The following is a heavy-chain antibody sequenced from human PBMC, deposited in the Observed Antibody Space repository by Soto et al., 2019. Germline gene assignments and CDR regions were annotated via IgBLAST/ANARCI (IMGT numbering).Heavy chain of an antibody. CDR3: ATSQKGYNWNYFDH. J-gene: IGHJ4*02. Sequence: SETLSLTCAVSGASISGSYYYWAWLRQSPGKGPEWIGSVFYTGFTSYNPSLESRVSVSVDTSKSQFSLKLSAVTAADTAVYYCATSQKGYNWNYFDHWDQGALVTVS. CDR1: GASISGSYYY. D-gene: IGHD1-20*01. CDR2: VFYTGFT. V-gene: IGHV4-39*01.